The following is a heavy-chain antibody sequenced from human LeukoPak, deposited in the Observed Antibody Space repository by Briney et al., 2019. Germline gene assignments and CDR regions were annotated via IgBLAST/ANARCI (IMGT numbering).Heavy chain of an antibody. CDR2: INSDGSST. CDR1: GFTFTSHW. Sequence: PGGSLRLSCAASGFTFTSHWMHWVRQTPGKGLVWVSRINSDGSSTNYADSVEGRLTISRDNAKNTVYLQMNSLGADDTSVYYCARDRYYYYMDVWGKGTTVTVSS. D-gene: IGHD2-15*01. CDR3: ARDRYYYYMDV. J-gene: IGHJ6*03. V-gene: IGHV3-74*01.